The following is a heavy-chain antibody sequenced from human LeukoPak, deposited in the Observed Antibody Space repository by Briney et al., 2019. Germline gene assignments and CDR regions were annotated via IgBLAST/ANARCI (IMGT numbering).Heavy chain of an antibody. Sequence: SQTLSLTCAVSGGSISSGGYSWSWIRQPPGKGLEWIGYIYHSGSTYYNPSLKSRVTIPVDRSKNQFSLKLSSVTAADTAVYYCASHNYGKFDYWGQGTLVTVSS. V-gene: IGHV4-30-2*01. CDR1: GGSISSGGYS. J-gene: IGHJ4*02. CDR2: IYHSGST. D-gene: IGHD4-17*01. CDR3: ASHNYGKFDY.